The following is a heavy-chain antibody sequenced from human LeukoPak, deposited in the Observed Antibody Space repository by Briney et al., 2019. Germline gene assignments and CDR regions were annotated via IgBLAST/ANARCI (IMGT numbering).Heavy chain of an antibody. CDR2: INWNGGST. CDR3: AKDRGQPTNDFWSGYPQKDYYGMDV. CDR1: GFTFDDYG. J-gene: IGHJ6*02. Sequence: TGGSLRLSCAASGFTFDDYGMSWVRQAPGKGLEWVSGINWNGGSTGYADSVKGRFTISRDNAKNSLYLQMNSLRAEDTALYHCAKDRGQPTNDFWSGYPQKDYYGMDVWGQGTTVTVSS. V-gene: IGHV3-20*01. D-gene: IGHD3-3*01.